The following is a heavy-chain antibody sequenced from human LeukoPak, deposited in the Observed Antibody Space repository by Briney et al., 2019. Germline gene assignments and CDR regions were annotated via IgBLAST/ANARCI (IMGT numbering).Heavy chain of an antibody. J-gene: IGHJ4*02. D-gene: IGHD6-19*01. V-gene: IGHV3-23*01. CDR1: GFTVSSNY. CDR2: ISGSGGST. CDR3: AKEAQWLVGEDYFDY. Sequence: GGSLRLSCAASGFTVSSNYMSWVRQAPGKGLEWVSAISGSGGSTYYADSVKGRFTISRDNSKNTLYLQMNSLRAEDTAVYYCAKEAQWLVGEDYFDYWGQGTLVTVSS.